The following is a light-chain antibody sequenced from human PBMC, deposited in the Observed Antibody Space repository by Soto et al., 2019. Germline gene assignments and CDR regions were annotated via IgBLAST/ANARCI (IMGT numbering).Light chain of an antibody. Sequence: QSALTQPASVSGSPGQSITVSCTGSSSDVGGYNFVSWYQNHPGKAPKLMIYDVSNRPSGVSNRFSGSKSGNTASLTISGLQAEDEADYYCSSYTSSSTLVFGGGTKDRP. CDR3: SSYTSSSTLV. V-gene: IGLV2-14*03. CDR2: DVS. CDR1: SSDVGGYNF. J-gene: IGLJ3*02.